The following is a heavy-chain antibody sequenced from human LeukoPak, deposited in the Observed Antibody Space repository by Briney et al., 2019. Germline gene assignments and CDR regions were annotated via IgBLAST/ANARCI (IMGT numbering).Heavy chain of an antibody. D-gene: IGHD3-9*01. J-gene: IGHJ6*03. CDR1: GFTFSSYA. Sequence: QSGGSLRLSCAASGFTFSSYAMSWVRQAPGKGLEWVSAISGSGGSTYYADSVKGRFTISRDNSKNTLYLQMNSLRAEDTAVYYCARIRRYFDWLNYYYYMDVWGKGTTVTISS. CDR3: ARIRRYFDWLNYYYYMDV. V-gene: IGHV3-23*01. CDR2: ISGSGGST.